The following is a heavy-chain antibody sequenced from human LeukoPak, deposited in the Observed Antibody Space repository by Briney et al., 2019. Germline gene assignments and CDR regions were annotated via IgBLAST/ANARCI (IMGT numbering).Heavy chain of an antibody. Sequence: PSETLSLTCTVSGGSISSSSYYWGWIRQPPGKGLEWIGSIYYSGSTYYNPSLKSRVTISVDTSKNQFSLKLSSVTAADTAVYYCAKIQLWLGNAFDIWGQGTMVTVSS. CDR2: IYYSGST. CDR3: AKIQLWLGNAFDI. V-gene: IGHV4-39*01. J-gene: IGHJ3*02. CDR1: GGSISSSSYY. D-gene: IGHD5-18*01.